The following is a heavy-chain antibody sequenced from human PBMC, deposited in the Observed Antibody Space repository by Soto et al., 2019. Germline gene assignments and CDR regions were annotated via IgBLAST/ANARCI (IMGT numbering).Heavy chain of an antibody. Sequence: PGGSLRLSCAVSGVSFNDYYMIWIRQAPGKGLEWVSHISDSGSTIYYADSVQGRFSISRDSAKKSLYLQMNSLKPEDTAVYFCVGIKHFWSGPQYWGQGTLVTVSS. D-gene: IGHD3-3*02. CDR1: GVSFNDYY. J-gene: IGHJ4*02. V-gene: IGHV3-11*01. CDR3: VGIKHFWSGPQY. CDR2: ISDSGSTI.